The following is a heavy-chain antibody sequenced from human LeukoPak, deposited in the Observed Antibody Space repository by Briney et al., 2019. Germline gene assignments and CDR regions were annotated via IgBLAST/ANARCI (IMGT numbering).Heavy chain of an antibody. J-gene: IGHJ6*03. CDR3: GRAADWNYLYMDV. Sequence: GASVKVSCKASGYTFTGYYMHWVRQAPGQGLEWMGWINPNSGGTNYAQKFQGRVTMTRDTSISTAYMELSRLRSDDTVVYYCGRAADWNYLYMDVWGKGTTVTVSS. CDR2: INPNSGGT. V-gene: IGHV1-2*02. CDR1: GYTFTGYY. D-gene: IGHD3-9*01.